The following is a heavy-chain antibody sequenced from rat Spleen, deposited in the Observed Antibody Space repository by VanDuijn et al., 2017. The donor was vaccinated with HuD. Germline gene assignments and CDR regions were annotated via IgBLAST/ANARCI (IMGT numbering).Heavy chain of an antibody. CDR2: ISTGGGNT. D-gene: IGHD1-11*01. V-gene: IGHV5S13*01. CDR1: GFTFSNYG. CDR3: ARHEDYGGYSRDYFGY. J-gene: IGHJ2*01. Sequence: EVQLVESGGGLVQPGRSLKLSCAASGFTFSNYGMAWVRQTPTKGLEWVASISTGGGNTYYRDSVKGRFTISRDNAKSTLYLQMNSLRSEDTATYFCARHEDYGGYSRDYFGYWGQGVMVTVSS.